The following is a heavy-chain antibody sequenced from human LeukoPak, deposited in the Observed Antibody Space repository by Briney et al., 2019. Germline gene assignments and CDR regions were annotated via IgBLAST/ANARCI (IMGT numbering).Heavy chain of an antibody. CDR2: ISGSGDSA. Sequence: GGSVRLSCAASGFTFNNYAMNWVRQAPGKGLEWVSAISGSGDSAYYADSVKGRFTISRDNSKNTLYLQMNSLRAEDTAVYYCTSRSGRYTWGQGTLVTVSS. CDR1: GFTFNNYA. V-gene: IGHV3-23*01. CDR3: TSRSGRYT. D-gene: IGHD2-15*01. J-gene: IGHJ4*02.